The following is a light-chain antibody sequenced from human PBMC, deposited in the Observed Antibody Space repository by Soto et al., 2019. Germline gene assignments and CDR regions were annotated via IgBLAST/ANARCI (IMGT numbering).Light chain of an antibody. CDR1: QSVGNF. V-gene: IGKV3-11*01. J-gene: IGKJ5*01. CDR2: DAS. Sequence: EIVLTQSPATLSLSPGERATLSFRASQSVGNFLAWYRQKPGQAPRLLIYDASNRATDIPARFSGSGSGTDFTLTISSLEPEDFAVYYCQQRSDWPPSITFGQGTRLEIK. CDR3: QQRSDWPPSIT.